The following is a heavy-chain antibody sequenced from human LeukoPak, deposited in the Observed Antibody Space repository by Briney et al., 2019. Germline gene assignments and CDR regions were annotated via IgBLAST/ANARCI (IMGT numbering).Heavy chain of an antibody. CDR3: ARGGGQQLSF. CDR2: ISSSSSYI. CDR1: GFTFNSYT. D-gene: IGHD6-13*01. Sequence: GGSLRLSCAASGFTFNSYTMNWVRQAPGKGLEWVSSISSSSSYIYYADSVKGRFTISRDNAKNSLYLQMNSLRAEDTAVYYCARGGGQQLSFWGQGTLVTVSS. J-gene: IGHJ4*02. V-gene: IGHV3-21*01.